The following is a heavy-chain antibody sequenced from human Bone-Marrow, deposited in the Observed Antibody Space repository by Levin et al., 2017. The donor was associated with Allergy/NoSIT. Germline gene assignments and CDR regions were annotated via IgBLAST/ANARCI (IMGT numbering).Heavy chain of an antibody. D-gene: IGHD1-26*01. CDR1: GFRFSTYT. Sequence: GGSLRLSCVTSGFRFSTYTMNWVRQVPGKGLEWVSSISQYSEHSFYADSVKGRFTISRDNAKKSLYLEMNRVRADDTGVYYCTTDGVSYYNNWGQGTQVTVSS. CDR3: TTDGVSYYNN. CDR2: ISQYSEHS. J-gene: IGHJ4*02. V-gene: IGHV3-21*01.